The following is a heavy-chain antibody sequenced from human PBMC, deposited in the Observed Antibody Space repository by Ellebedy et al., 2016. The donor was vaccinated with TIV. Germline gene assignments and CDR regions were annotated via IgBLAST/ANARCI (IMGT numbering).Heavy chain of an antibody. CDR1: GGSFSGYY. V-gene: IGHV4-34*01. CDR3: GGGSRNGNFDY. CDR2: INHSGST. J-gene: IGHJ4*02. D-gene: IGHD1-1*01. Sequence: SETLSLTCAVYGGSFSGYYWSWIRQPPGKGLEWIGEINHSGSTNYNPSLKSRVTISVDTSKNQFSLKLSSVTAADTAVYYCGGGSRNGNFDYWGQGTLVTVSS.